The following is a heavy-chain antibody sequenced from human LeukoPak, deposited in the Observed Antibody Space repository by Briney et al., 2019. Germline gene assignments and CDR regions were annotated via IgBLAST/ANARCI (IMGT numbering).Heavy chain of an antibody. Sequence: SETLSLTCTVSGGSISSSSHYWVWVRQPPGKGLEWIGNIYYSGSTYYNPSLRSRVTISIDTSKNQFSLSLSSVTAADTAVYYCARRRSGSSDYDFWGQGTLVSVSS. J-gene: IGHJ4*02. CDR1: GGSISSSSHY. CDR2: IYYSGST. CDR3: ARRRSGSSDYDF. D-gene: IGHD6-6*01. V-gene: IGHV4-39*01.